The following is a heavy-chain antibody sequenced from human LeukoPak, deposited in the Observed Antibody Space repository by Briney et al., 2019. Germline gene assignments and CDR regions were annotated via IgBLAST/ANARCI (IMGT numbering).Heavy chain of an antibody. CDR2: IYYSGST. CDR3: ARDGRYFDWFHT. J-gene: IGHJ3*02. D-gene: IGHD3-9*01. V-gene: IGHV4-39*07. CDR1: GGSISSRSYY. Sequence: SETLSLTCTVSGGSISSRSYYWGWIRQPPGKGLEWIGSIYYSGSTYYNPSPKSRVTISVETSKNQFSLKLSSVTAADRAVYYCARDGRYFDWFHTWGQGTMVTVSS.